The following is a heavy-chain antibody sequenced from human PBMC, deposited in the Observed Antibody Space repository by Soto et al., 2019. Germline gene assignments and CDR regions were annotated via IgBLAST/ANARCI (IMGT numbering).Heavy chain of an antibody. V-gene: IGHV3-33*01. CDR2: IWHDGMNK. CDR3: ARDRGSDDPIDY. J-gene: IGHJ4*02. Sequence: QVQLVESGGGVVQPERSLTLSCAASGFTFSSYGMHWIRQAPGKGREWVAVIWHDGMNKYYADSVRGRLTISRDNSKNTLYLHMNSLRAEDTAVYYCARDRGSDDPIDYWGQGTLVTVSS. D-gene: IGHD3-10*01. CDR1: GFTFSSYG.